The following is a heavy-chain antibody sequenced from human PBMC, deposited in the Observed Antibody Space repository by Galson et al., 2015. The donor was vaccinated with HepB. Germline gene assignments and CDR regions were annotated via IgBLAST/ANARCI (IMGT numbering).Heavy chain of an antibody. CDR3: ARGSPGARFTMIVVFNAFDI. CDR2: IIPIFGTA. CDR1: GGTFSSYA. Sequence: SVKVSCKASGGTFSSYAISWVRQAPGQGLEWMGGIIPIFGTANYAQKFQGRVTITADESTSTAYMELSSLRSEDTAVYYCARGSPGARFTMIVVFNAFDIWGQGTMVTVSS. D-gene: IGHD3-22*01. J-gene: IGHJ3*02. V-gene: IGHV1-69*13.